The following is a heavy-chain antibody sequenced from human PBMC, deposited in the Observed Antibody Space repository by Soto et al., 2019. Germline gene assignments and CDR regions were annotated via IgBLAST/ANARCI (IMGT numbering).Heavy chain of an antibody. D-gene: IGHD3-3*01. Sequence: ASVKVSCKASGYTFTNYYMHWVRQAPGQGLEWMGWISPYNGNTNYAQKFQGRVTMTRNTSISTAYMELSSLRSEDTAVYYCAREKSGYYDYWGQGTLVTVSS. CDR3: AREKSGYYDY. CDR1: GYTFTNYY. CDR2: ISPYNGNT. J-gene: IGHJ4*02. V-gene: IGHV1-8*02.